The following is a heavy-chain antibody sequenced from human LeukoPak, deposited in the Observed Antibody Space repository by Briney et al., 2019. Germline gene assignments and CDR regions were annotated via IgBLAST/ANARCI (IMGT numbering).Heavy chain of an antibody. CDR2: INPSGNT. CDR1: GGSISSYF. V-gene: IGHV4-4*07. J-gene: IGHJ3*02. CDR3: ARQAGFDAFDI. D-gene: IGHD6-19*01. Sequence: SETLSLTCTVSGGSISSYFWSWIRQPAGKGLEWIGRINPSGNTNYNPSLKSRVTMSVDTSKNQFSLKLSSVTAADTAVYYCARQAGFDAFDIWGQGTMVTVSS.